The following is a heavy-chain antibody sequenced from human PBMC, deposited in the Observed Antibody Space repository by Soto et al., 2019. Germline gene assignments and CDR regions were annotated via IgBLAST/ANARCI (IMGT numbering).Heavy chain of an antibody. D-gene: IGHD3-10*01. J-gene: IGHJ6*02. V-gene: IGHV4-59*08. CDR2: INYDGYS. CDR1: GGSITNYY. CDR3: ARHGFGPLHGLVDV. Sequence: QVQLQESGPGLVKPSETLSLTCTVSGGSITNYYCSWFRQPPGKGLEWIGYINYDGYSAYNLSLKRRVTLSMDASNTQFSLRLESVTATDTAVYYCARHGFGPLHGLVDVWGPGTTVIVSS.